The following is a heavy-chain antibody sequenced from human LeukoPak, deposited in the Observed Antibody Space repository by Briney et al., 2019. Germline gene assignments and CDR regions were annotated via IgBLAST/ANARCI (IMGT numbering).Heavy chain of an antibody. CDR2: MYPGDSDT. V-gene: IGHV5-51*01. J-gene: IGHJ4*02. D-gene: IGHD1-14*01. Sequence: GESLKISCKGSGYNFTNYWIGWVRQMSGEGLEWMGIMYPGDSDTRYSPSFQGQVTISADRSISTAYLQWSSLKASDTAMYYCARQSHSITDYWGLGTLVTVSS. CDR1: GYNFTNYW. CDR3: ARQSHSITDY.